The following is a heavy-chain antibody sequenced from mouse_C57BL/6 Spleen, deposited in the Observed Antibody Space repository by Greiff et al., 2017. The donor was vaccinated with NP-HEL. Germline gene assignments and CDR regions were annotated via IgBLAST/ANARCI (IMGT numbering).Heavy chain of an antibody. J-gene: IGHJ1*03. V-gene: IGHV1-81*01. CDR2: IYPRSGNT. CDR3: ARPLSYYGSSYGYFDV. D-gene: IGHD1-1*01. CDR1: GYTFTSYG. Sequence: QVQLKESGAELARPGASVKLSCKASGYTFTSYGISWVKQRTGQGLEWIGEIYPRSGNTYYNEKFKGKATLTADKSSSTAYMELRSLTSEDSAVYFCARPLSYYGSSYGYFDVWGTGTTVTVSS.